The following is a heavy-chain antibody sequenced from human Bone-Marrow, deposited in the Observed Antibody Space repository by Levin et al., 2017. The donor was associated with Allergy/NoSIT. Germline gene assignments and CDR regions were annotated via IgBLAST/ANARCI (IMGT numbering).Heavy chain of an antibody. Sequence: GGSLRLSCAASGFTVSNNQMNWVRQAPGKGLEWVALIYSKGDTKYADSVKGRFIISRDNSDNTLYLQMNSLRVDDTAVYYCARDVFRIINDCWGQGTLVSVSS. V-gene: IGHV3-66*01. CDR3: ARDVFRIINDC. D-gene: IGHD3-10*01. J-gene: IGHJ4*02. CDR1: GFTVSNNQ. CDR2: IYSKGDT.